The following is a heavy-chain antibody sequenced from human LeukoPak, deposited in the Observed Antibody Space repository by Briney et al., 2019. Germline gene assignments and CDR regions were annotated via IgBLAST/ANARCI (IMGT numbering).Heavy chain of an antibody. V-gene: IGHV3-23*01. J-gene: IGHJ5*02. CDR3: AKDHGYCSSTSCTSSGGFDP. CDR1: GFTFSSYA. D-gene: IGHD2-2*01. CDR2: ISGSGGST. Sequence: GGSLRLSCAASGFTFSSYAMRWVRQAPGKELEWVSAISGSGGSTYYADSVKGRFTISRDNSKNTLYLQMNSLRAEDTAVYYCAKDHGYCSSTSCTSSGGFDPWGQGTLVTVSS.